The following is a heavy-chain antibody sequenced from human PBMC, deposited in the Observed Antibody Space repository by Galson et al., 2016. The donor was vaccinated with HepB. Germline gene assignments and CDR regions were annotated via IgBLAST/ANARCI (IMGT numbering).Heavy chain of an antibody. CDR3: ARAPTKYHYYYYMDV. CDR2: ISGSSSYT. D-gene: IGHD6-6*01. V-gene: IGHV3-11*06. J-gene: IGHJ6*03. CDR1: GFTFRDYY. Sequence: SLRLSCAASGFTFRDYYMSWIRQAPGKGLEWVSYISGSSSYTNSADSVKGRFTISRDNAKNSLYLQMNSLRGEDTAMYYCARAPTKYHYYYYMDVWGKGTTVTVSS.